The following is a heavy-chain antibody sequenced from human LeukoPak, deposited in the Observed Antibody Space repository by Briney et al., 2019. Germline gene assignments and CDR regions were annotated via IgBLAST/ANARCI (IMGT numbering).Heavy chain of an antibody. D-gene: IGHD3-10*01. CDR1: VGSFRGYY. V-gene: IGHV4-34*01. CDR3: ARGYYGSGSHCCHMDV. Sequence: SETLSLTCAVYVGSFRGYYWSWIRQPPGKGLEWIGEINHSGSTNYNSSLKSRATISVDTCKNQLSLKLSSVTAADTAVYYCARGYYGSGSHCCHMDVWGKGTTITVS. J-gene: IGHJ6*03. CDR2: INHSGST.